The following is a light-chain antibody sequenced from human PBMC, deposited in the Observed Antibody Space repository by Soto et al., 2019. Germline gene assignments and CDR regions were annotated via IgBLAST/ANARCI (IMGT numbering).Light chain of an antibody. J-gene: IGKJ4*01. Sequence: EIVSTQSPATLSLSPGERATLSCRASQSIDNYLAWYQHKPGQAPRLLIYDASNRATGIPARFSGYGSGTDFTLTISSLDPEDFAVYYCQQRANWPLTFGGGTKVEIK. CDR1: QSIDNY. V-gene: IGKV3-11*01. CDR2: DAS. CDR3: QQRANWPLT.